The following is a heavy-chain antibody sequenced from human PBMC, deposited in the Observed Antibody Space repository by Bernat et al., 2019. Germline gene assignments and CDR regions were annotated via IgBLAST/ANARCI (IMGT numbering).Heavy chain of an antibody. CDR2: MNPNSGNT. J-gene: IGHJ6*02. CDR3: ARGGYWYCGGDCDYYYYGMDV. CDR1: GYTFTSYD. D-gene: IGHD2-21*02. V-gene: IGHV1-8*01. Sequence: QVQLVQSGAEVKKPGASVKVSCKASGYTFTSYDINWVRQATGQGLEWMGWMNPNSGNTGYAQKFQGRVTMTRNTSISTAYMELSSLRSEDTAVYYCARGGYWYCGGDCDYYYYGMDVWGQGTTVTVSS.